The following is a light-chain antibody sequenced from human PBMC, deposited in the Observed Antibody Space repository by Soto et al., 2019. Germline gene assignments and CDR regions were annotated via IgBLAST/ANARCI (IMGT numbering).Light chain of an antibody. J-gene: IGKJ5*01. CDR2: DAS. V-gene: IGKV1-33*01. CDR1: HDSSNY. Sequence: DIPMTQSPSSLSASVGDRVTVTVQARHDSSNYLKWYQQKPGKAPKLLNYDASYLETGVPSRFSGSGSGTDFTFTISSLQPEDIATYYCQQYDNLITFGQGTRLEI. CDR3: QQYDNLIT.